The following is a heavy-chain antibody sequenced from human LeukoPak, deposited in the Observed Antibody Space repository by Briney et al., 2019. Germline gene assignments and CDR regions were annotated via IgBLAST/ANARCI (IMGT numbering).Heavy chain of an antibody. CDR3: ARRRQDRRNYHVIDS. CDR1: GGSISRRDCY. Sequence: SETLSLTCTVSGGSISRRDCYWDWIRQPPGKGLEWIGTIYYTGSTASTPSLKSRVTISVDTSRNQFSLKLNSVTAADTAMYHCARRRQDRRNYHVIDSWGQGTLVTVSS. CDR2: IYYTGST. J-gene: IGHJ4*02. V-gene: IGHV4-39*01. D-gene: IGHD2-15*01.